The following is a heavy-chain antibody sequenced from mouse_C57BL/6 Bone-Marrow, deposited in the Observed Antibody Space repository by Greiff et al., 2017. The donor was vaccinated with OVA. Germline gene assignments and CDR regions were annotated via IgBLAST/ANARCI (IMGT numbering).Heavy chain of an antibody. V-gene: IGHV2-5*01. J-gene: IGHJ3*01. Sequence: VQLQESGPGLVQPSQSLSITCTVSGFSLTSYGVHWVRQSPGKGLEWLGVIWSGGSTDYNADFMSRLSITKDNSKSQVFLKMNSLQADDTAKYCCTKNGENYYYGLAYWGQGTLVTVSA. CDR3: TKNGENYYYGLAY. CDR1: GFSLTSYG. D-gene: IGHD1-1*01. CDR2: IWSGGST.